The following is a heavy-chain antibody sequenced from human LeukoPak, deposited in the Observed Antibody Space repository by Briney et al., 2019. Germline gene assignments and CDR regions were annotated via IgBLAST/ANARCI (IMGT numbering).Heavy chain of an antibody. Sequence: GASVKVSCKASGYTFTTSGVSWVRQAPRQGLEWVGFISGYNGDTYYAQRFQGRVTIATDTSTSTAYMTLRSLTSADTAIYYCVKDICSGPSCYSREPFDIWGQGTMVTVSS. V-gene: IGHV1-18*01. J-gene: IGHJ3*02. D-gene: IGHD2-15*01. CDR2: ISGYNGDT. CDR3: VKDICSGPSCYSREPFDI. CDR1: GYTFTTSG.